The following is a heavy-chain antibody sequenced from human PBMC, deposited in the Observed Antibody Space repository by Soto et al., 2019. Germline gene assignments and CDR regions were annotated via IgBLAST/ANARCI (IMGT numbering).Heavy chain of an antibody. D-gene: IGHD4-17*01. Sequence: ASVKVSCKASGYTFTSYAMHWVRQAPGQRLEWMGWINAGNGNTKYSQKFQGRVTITRDTSASTAYMELSSLRSEDTAVYYCAKDMKWGGMTTIHYFDSWGQGTQVTVSS. V-gene: IGHV1-3*01. CDR3: AKDMKWGGMTTIHYFDS. CDR1: GYTFTSYA. CDR2: INAGNGNT. J-gene: IGHJ4*02.